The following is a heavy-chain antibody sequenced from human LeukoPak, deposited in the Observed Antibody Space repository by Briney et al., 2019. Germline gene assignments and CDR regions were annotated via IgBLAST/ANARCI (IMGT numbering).Heavy chain of an antibody. CDR3: ARDRTPYSSGWYGDWWFDP. CDR2: ISSSSSYI. D-gene: IGHD6-19*01. Sequence: GGSLRLSCAASGFTFSSYWMSWVRQAPGKGLEWVSSISSSSSYIYYADSVKGRFTISRDNAKNSLYLQMNSLRAEDTAVYYCARDRTPYSSGWYGDWWFDPWGQGTLVTVSS. V-gene: IGHV3-21*01. J-gene: IGHJ5*02. CDR1: GFTFSSYW.